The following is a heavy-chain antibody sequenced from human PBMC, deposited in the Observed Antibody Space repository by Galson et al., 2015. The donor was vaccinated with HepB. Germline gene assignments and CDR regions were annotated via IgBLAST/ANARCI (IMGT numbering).Heavy chain of an antibody. J-gene: IGHJ4*02. CDR3: TKGIAVAGKDY. D-gene: IGHD6-19*01. CDR2: IRSKANSYAT. Sequence: SLRLSCAASGFTFSGSAMHWVRQASGKGLEWVGRIRSKANSYATAYAASVKGRFTISRDDSKNTAYLQMNSLKTEDTAVYYCTKGIAVAGKDYWGQGTLVTVSS. V-gene: IGHV3-73*01. CDR1: GFTFSGSA.